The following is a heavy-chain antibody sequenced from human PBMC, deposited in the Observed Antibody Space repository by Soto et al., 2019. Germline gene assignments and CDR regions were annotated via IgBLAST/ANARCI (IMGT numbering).Heavy chain of an antibody. CDR3: ERASGGHSGWGHWYDP. CDR2: ISHSGTS. Sequence: KTSETLSLTCTVSGGSISSYYWSWIRQPPGKGLEWIGSISHSGTSFYNPSLRSRVTISMDTSNNHFSLKLNSLTATDTAVYYCERASGGHSGWGHWYDPWGQGTPGTVSS. J-gene: IGHJ5*02. CDR1: GGSISSYY. D-gene: IGHD2-21*02. V-gene: IGHV4-38-2*02.